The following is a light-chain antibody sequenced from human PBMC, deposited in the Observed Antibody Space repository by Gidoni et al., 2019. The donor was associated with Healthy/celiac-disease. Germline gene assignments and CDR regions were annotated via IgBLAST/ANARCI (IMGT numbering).Light chain of an antibody. V-gene: IGKV1-9*01. Sequence: DIQLTQSPSFLSASVGDRVTITCRASQGISSYLAWYQQKPGKAPKLLIYAASTLKSGVPSRFSGSGSGTEFTLTISSLQPEDFATYYCQQLNSYPLFGGGTKVEIK. CDR2: AAS. CDR3: QQLNSYPL. CDR1: QGISSY. J-gene: IGKJ4*01.